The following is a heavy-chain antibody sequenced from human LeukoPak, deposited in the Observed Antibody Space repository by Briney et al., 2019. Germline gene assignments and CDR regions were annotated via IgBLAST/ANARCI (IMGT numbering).Heavy chain of an antibody. D-gene: IGHD1-26*01. V-gene: IGHV3-30*02. Sequence: GGSLRLSCAASGFTFSSYGMHWDRQAPGKGLEWVAFIRYDGSNKYYADSVKGRFTISRNNSKNTLYLQMNSLRAEDTAVYYCAKDRAWDLDYWGQGTLVTVSS. CDR3: AKDRAWDLDY. CDR1: GFTFSSYG. J-gene: IGHJ4*02. CDR2: IRYDGSNK.